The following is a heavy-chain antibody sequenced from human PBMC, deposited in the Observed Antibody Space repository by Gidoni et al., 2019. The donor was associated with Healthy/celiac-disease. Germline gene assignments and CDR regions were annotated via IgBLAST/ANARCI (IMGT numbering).Heavy chain of an antibody. CDR2: IYYSGNT. V-gene: IGHV4-39*01. Sequence: QLQLQESGPGLVKPSETLSLTCTVSGGSISSSSYYWGWIRPPPGKGLEWIGSIYYSGNTYYNPSLKSRVTISVDTSKNQFSLKLSSVTAADTAVYYCARQPSYSGSYLRVWYFDLWGRGTLVTVSS. D-gene: IGHD1-26*01. CDR1: GGSISSSSYY. J-gene: IGHJ2*01. CDR3: ARQPSYSGSYLRVWYFDL.